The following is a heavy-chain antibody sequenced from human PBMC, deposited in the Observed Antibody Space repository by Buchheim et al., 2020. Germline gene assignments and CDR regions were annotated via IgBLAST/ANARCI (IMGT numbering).Heavy chain of an antibody. J-gene: IGHJ6*02. CDR1: GFTFSSYA. V-gene: IGHV3-30*04. Sequence: QVQLVESGGGVVQPGRSLRLSCAASGFTFSSYAMHWVRQAPGKGLEWVAIISYDGSNKYYADSVKGRFTISRDNSKNTLDLQINSLRAEDTAVYYCAREYAMDVWGQGTT. CDR2: ISYDGSNK. CDR3: AREYAMDV.